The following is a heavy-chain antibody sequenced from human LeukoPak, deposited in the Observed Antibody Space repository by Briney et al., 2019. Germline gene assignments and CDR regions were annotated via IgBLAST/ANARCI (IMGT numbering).Heavy chain of an antibody. CDR2: IYYSGST. J-gene: IGHJ6*02. CDR3: ARVGHYYYYGMDV. D-gene: IGHD3-16*01. CDR1: GGSISSYY. Sequence: SGTLSLTCTVSGGSISSYYWSWLRQPPGKGLEGIGYIYYSGSTNYNPSLKSRVTISVDTSKNQFSLKLSSVTAADTAVYYCARVGHYYYYGMDVWGQGTTVTVSS. V-gene: IGHV4-59*01.